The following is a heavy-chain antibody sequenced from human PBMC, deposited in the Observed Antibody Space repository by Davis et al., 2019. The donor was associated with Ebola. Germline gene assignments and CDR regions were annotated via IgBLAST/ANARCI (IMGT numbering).Heavy chain of an antibody. Sequence: PGGSLRLSCKTSGYSFFSTWIGWVRQMPGKGLEWMGVIYPGDSDAIYSPSFRGQVTISVDKSITTAYLQLASLKASDTAIYYCTRQRGSSVSRYPYYSDFWGQGTLVTVSS. CDR1: GYSFFSTW. J-gene: IGHJ4*02. CDR3: TRQRGSSVSRYPYYSDF. V-gene: IGHV5-51*01. D-gene: IGHD3-16*01. CDR2: IYPGDSDA.